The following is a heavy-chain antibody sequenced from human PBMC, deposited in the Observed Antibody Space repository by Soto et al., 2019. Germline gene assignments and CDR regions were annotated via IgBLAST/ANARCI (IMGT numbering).Heavy chain of an antibody. Sequence: LRLSCAASGFTFSSYAMSWVRQAPGKGLEWVSSISGSGGGTYYADSVKGRFTFSRDNSKNTLYLQMNSLRAEDTAVYYCAKFGMATTKRSPPYYIDYWGQGVLVTVSS. D-gene: IGHD1-1*01. CDR2: ISGSGGGT. CDR3: AKFGMATTKRSPPYYIDY. CDR1: GFTFSSYA. V-gene: IGHV3-23*01. J-gene: IGHJ4*02.